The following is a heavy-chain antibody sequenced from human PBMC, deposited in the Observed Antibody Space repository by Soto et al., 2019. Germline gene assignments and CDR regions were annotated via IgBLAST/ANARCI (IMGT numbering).Heavy chain of an antibody. CDR2: ISGSGDNT. CDR1: GFTFSSYA. J-gene: IGHJ4*02. Sequence: HPGGSLRLSCAASGFTFSSYAMTWVRQAPGKGLEWVSTISGSGDNTYYADSVKGRFTISRDNSKNTVYLQMNSLRVEDTAVYYCRFDYWGQGTLVTVSS. CDR3: RFDY. V-gene: IGHV3-23*01.